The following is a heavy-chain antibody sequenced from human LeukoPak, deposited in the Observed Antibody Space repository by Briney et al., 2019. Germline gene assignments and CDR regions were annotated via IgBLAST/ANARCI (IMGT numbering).Heavy chain of an antibody. CDR3: AREGLRFDDAFDI. Sequence: GGSLRLSCVASGFTFDDYVMHWVRQAPGKGLEWVSGISWNSGAIGYADSVKGRFTISRDNAKNSLYLQMNSLRTEDMALYYCAREGLRFDDAFDIWGQGTMVTVSS. D-gene: IGHD3-16*01. CDR1: GFTFDDYV. V-gene: IGHV3-9*03. J-gene: IGHJ3*02. CDR2: ISWNSGAI.